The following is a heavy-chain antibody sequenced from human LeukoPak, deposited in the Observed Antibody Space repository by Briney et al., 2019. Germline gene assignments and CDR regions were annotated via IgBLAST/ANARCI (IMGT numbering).Heavy chain of an antibody. CDR1: GGSISSYY. CDR3: ARQQWGRNFDY. V-gene: IGHV4-4*07. D-gene: IGHD6-19*01. J-gene: IGHJ4*02. CDR2: IYTSGTT. Sequence: ASETLSLTGTVSGGSISSYYWSWIRQPAGKGLEWIGRIYTSGTTNYKPSLKSRVTMSVDTSKNQFSLKLSSVTAADTAVYYCARQQWGRNFDYWGQGTLVTVSS.